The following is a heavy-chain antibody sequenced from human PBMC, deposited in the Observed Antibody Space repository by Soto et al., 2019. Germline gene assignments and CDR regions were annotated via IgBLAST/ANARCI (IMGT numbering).Heavy chain of an antibody. CDR2: IIPIFGTA. D-gene: IGHD6-6*01. CDR3: ARDGNSSSRPYYYYGMDV. Sequence: SVKVSCKASGGTFSSYAISWVRQAPGQGLEWMGGIIPIFGTANYAQKFQGRVTITADESTSTAYMELSSLRSEDTAVYYCARDGNSSSRPYYYYGMDVWGQGTTVTVSS. CDR1: GGTFSSYA. V-gene: IGHV1-69*13. J-gene: IGHJ6*02.